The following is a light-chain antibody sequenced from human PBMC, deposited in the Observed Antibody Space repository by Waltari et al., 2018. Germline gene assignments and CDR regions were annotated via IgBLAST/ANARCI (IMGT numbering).Light chain of an antibody. V-gene: IGKV1-39*01. CDR1: QDIARY. CDR2: AAS. CDR3: QQSYATPYT. Sequence: DIQMTQSPSSLSASVGDTVTITCRASQDIARYLNWYQQKPGEAPKLLIFAASSLQAGVPSRFTGGGSGTDFSLSISSLQPEDFATYYCQQSYATPYTFGQGTKLDTK. J-gene: IGKJ2*01.